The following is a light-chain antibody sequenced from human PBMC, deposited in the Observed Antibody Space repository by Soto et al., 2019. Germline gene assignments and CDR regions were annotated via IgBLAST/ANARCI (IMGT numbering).Light chain of an antibody. J-gene: IGKJ2*01. CDR2: DVS. CDR1: QSLLFSDGKTY. V-gene: IGKV2D-29*01. CDR3: MQSVQFSRT. Sequence: DIVMTQTPFSLSVTPGQPASISCKSSQSLLFSDGKTYLYWYLQKPGQPPQLLIYDVSNRLSGVPDRFSGGGSATDFTLKISRVEAEDVGVYYWMQSVQFSRTFGQGTKLDIK.